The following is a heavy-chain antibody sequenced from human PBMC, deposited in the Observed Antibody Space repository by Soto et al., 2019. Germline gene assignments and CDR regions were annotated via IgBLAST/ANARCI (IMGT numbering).Heavy chain of an antibody. CDR2: IGTAGDT. V-gene: IGHV3-13*04. CDR1: GFTFSSYD. CDR3: ARVNYGGDGMDV. Sequence: GGSLRLSCAASGFTFSSYDMHWVRQATGKGLEWVSAIGTAGDTYYPGSVKGRFTISRENAKNSLYLQMNSLRAGDTAVYYCARVNYGGDGMDVWGQGTTVTVSS. D-gene: IGHD4-17*01. J-gene: IGHJ6*02.